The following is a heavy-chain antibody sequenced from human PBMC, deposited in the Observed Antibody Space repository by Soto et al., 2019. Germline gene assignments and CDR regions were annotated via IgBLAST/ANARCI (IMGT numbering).Heavy chain of an antibody. D-gene: IGHD6-13*01. CDR3: AKDHEYSSSWLSSNNWFDP. Sequence: EVQLLESGGGLVQPGGSLRLSCAASGFTFSSYAMSWVRQAPGKGLEWVSAISGSGGSTYYPDSVKGRFTISRDNPKNTLYLQMNSLRAEDTAVYSCAKDHEYSSSWLSSNNWFDPWGQGTLVTVSS. V-gene: IGHV3-23*01. CDR1: GFTFSSYA. CDR2: ISGSGGST. J-gene: IGHJ5*02.